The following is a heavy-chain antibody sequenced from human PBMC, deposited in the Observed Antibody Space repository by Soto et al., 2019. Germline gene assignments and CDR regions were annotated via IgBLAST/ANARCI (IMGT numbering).Heavy chain of an antibody. V-gene: IGHV4-31*03. Sequence: SETLSLTCTVSGGSISSGGYYWSWIRQHPGKGLEWIGYIYYSGSTYYNPSLKSRVTISVDTSKNQFSLKLSSVTAADTAVYYCARDYYDSSGYRPFDYWGQGTLVTVSS. CDR2: IYYSGST. J-gene: IGHJ4*02. CDR3: ARDYYDSSGYRPFDY. CDR1: GGSISSGGYY. D-gene: IGHD3-22*01.